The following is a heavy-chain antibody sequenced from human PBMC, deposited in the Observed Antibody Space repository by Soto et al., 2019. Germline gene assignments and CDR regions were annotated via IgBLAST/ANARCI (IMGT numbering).Heavy chain of an antibody. Sequence: SETLSLTCTVSGGSVSSGSYYWSWIRQPPGKGLEWIGYIYYSGSTNYNPSLKSRVTISVDTSKNQFSLKLSSLTAADTAVYFCARDLWGYCGTDCYPLDVWGQGTTVTVSS. CDR1: GGSVSSGSYY. J-gene: IGHJ6*02. D-gene: IGHD2-21*02. V-gene: IGHV4-61*01. CDR2: IYYSGST. CDR3: ARDLWGYCGTDCYPLDV.